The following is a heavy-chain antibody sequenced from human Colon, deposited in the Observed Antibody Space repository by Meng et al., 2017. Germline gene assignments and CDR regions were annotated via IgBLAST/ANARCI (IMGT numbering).Heavy chain of an antibody. CDR2: LSYTGNT. CDR3: ERLPRPQAPRYFDRFA. Sequence: SETLSPTCTVSGASISSYTWSWIRQSPGKGLEWIGYLSYTGNTKYNPSPESRVTISLDASKNQFSLKLNSVTAADTAVYYCERLPRPQAPRYFDRFAWGQGTMVTVSS. D-gene: IGHD3-9*01. J-gene: IGHJ3*01. V-gene: IGHV4-59*01. CDR1: GASISSYT.